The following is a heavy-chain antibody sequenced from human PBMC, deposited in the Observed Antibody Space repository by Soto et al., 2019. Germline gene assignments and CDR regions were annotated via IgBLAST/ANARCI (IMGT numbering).Heavy chain of an antibody. CDR1: GYTFYSHS. Sequence: QAQLVQSGAEVRKPGASVKVSCKASGYTFYSHSISWVRQAPGQGLEWMGRINADYGNTQDAQKFRCRVIMTTDTSTTTVYMELTNLRSDDTAVYYCARCIQGDYYYGMDVWGQGTTVTVSS. J-gene: IGHJ6*02. V-gene: IGHV1-18*01. CDR3: ARCIQGDYYYGMDV. D-gene: IGHD5-18*01. CDR2: INADYGNT.